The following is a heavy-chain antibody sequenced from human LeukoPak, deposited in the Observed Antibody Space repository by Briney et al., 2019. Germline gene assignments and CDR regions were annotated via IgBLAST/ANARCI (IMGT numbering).Heavy chain of an antibody. J-gene: IGHJ4*02. Sequence: PGGSLRLSCAASGFTFSSYGMHWVRQAPGKGLEWVAFIRYDGSNKYYADSVKGRFTISRDNSKNTLYLQMNSLRAEDTALFYCAKTQGATPCSSSSSCSQDYWGQGTLVTVSS. CDR3: AKTQGATPCSSSSSCSQDY. D-gene: IGHD2-2*01. CDR1: GFTFSSYG. CDR2: IRYDGSNK. V-gene: IGHV3-30*02.